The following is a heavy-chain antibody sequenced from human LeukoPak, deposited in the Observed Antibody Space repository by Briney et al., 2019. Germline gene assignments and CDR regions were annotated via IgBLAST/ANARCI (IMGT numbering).Heavy chain of an antibody. V-gene: IGHV4-31*03. D-gene: IGHD2-2*01. Sequence: KPSETLSLTCTVSGGSISSGASDWGWIRQHPKRGLEWVGYINHSGSTYYNPSLGSRVTMSVDTSKNQFSLKLSSVTAADTAVYYCAREPAAAAEAGGFDPWGQGTLVTVSS. CDR1: GGSISSGASD. J-gene: IGHJ5*02. CDR3: AREPAAAAEAGGFDP. CDR2: INHSGST.